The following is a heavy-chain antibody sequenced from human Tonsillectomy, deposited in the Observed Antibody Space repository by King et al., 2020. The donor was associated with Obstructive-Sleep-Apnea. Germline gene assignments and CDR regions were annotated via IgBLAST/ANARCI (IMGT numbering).Heavy chain of an antibody. CDR3: AKDRRDQLVSSDAFDV. CDR1: GFSFSDYG. V-gene: IGHV3-30*02. J-gene: IGHJ3*01. CDR2: TRFDETYK. D-gene: IGHD2-2*01. Sequence: VQLVESGGGVVQPGGSLRLSCVASGFSFSDYGMHWVRQAPGKGLEWVSFTRFDETYKIYSEFVRGRFTISRDYTKNTLYLQMNSLRPEDTAVYYCAKDRRDQLVSSDAFDVWGQGTIVTVSS.